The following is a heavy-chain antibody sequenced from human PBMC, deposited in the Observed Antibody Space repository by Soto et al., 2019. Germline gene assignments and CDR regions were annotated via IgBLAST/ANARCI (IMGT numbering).Heavy chain of an antibody. CDR2: ISSSSSYT. Sequence: AGGSLRLSCAASGFTFSDYYMSWIRQAPGKGLEWVSYISSSSSYTNYADSVKGRFTISRDNAKNSLYLQMNSLRAEDTAVYYCERAPPRSFGPHAFDIWGQGTMVTVSS. CDR3: ERAPPRSFGPHAFDI. J-gene: IGHJ3*02. D-gene: IGHD3-10*01. V-gene: IGHV3-11*06. CDR1: GFTFSDYY.